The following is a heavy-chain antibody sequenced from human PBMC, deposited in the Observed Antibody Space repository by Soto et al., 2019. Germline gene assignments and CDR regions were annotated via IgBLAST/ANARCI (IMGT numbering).Heavy chain of an antibody. CDR3: AKAGIGYSYGYMDY. V-gene: IGHV3-30*18. D-gene: IGHD5-18*01. J-gene: IGHJ4*02. CDR1: GFTFSSYG. CDR2: ISYDGSNK. Sequence: GGSLRLSCAASGFTFSSYGMHWVRQAPGKGLEWVAVISYDGSNKYYADSVKGRFTISRDNSKNTLYLQMNSLRAEDTAVYYCAKAGIGYSYGYMDYWGQGTLVTSPQ.